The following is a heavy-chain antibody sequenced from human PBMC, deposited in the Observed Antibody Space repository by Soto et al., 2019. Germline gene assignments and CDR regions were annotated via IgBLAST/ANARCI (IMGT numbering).Heavy chain of an antibody. Sequence: GGSLRLSCTASGFSLNNYNMNWVRQAPGKGLEWVSSIRRSDDYKLYGDSVKGRFTISRDNAKNSLYLQMNSLRAEDTAVYYCAKELLPITYHYNYGMDVWGQGTTVTVSS. V-gene: IGHV3-21*01. CDR3: AKELLPITYHYNYGMDV. J-gene: IGHJ6*02. CDR1: GFSLNNYN. D-gene: IGHD2-15*01. CDR2: IRRSDDYK.